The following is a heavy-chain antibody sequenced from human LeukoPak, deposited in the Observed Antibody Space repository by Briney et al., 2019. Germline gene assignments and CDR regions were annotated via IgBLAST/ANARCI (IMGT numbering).Heavy chain of an antibody. Sequence: PGGSLRLSCAASGFTFSSYAMSWVRQAPGKGLEWVSGISGSGGSTYYADSVKGRFTISRDNSKNTLYLQINSLRAEDTAVYYCAKEPTKYSSGWNPDYWGQGTLVTVSS. V-gene: IGHV3-23*01. J-gene: IGHJ4*02. D-gene: IGHD6-19*01. CDR3: AKEPTKYSSGWNPDY. CDR1: GFTFSSYA. CDR2: ISGSGGST.